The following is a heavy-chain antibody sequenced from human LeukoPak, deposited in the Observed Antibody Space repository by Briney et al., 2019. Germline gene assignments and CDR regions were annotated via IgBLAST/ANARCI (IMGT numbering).Heavy chain of an antibody. J-gene: IGHJ4*02. D-gene: IGHD3-22*01. CDR3: ARDDFAGDSSGYIDY. V-gene: IGHV3-33*01. CDR2: IWFDVSNQ. Sequence: GGSLRLSCAASGFIFSNYGMHWVRQAPGKGLEWVAVIWFDVSNQYHADAVKGRFTISRDNSKNTLYLQMSSLRAEDTALYYCARDDFAGDSSGYIDYWGQGTLVTVSS. CDR1: GFIFSNYG.